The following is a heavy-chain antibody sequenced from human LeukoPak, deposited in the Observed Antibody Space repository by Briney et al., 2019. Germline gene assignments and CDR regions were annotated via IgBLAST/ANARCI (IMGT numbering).Heavy chain of an antibody. CDR1: GGTFSSYA. J-gene: IGHJ4*02. V-gene: IGHV1-69*04. CDR3: ASGSPTHYYGSGSYSDY. D-gene: IGHD3-10*01. Sequence: SVKVSCKASGGTFSSYAISWVRQAPGQGLEWMGRIIPILGIANYAQKFQGRVTITADKSTSTAYMELSSLRSEDTAVYYCASGSPTHYYGSGSYSDYWGQGTLVTVSS. CDR2: IIPILGIA.